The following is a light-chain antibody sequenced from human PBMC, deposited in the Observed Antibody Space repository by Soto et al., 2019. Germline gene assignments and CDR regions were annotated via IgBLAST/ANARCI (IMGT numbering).Light chain of an antibody. J-gene: IGKJ4*01. Sequence: DIQLTQSPSFLSASVGDRVTITCRASQGISSYLAWYQQKPGKAPKLLIYAASTLQSGVPSRFSGSGSGTEFTLTIRSLQPEDFATYYCQQLNSYPQVTFGGGTKVEIK. CDR2: AAS. V-gene: IGKV1-9*01. CDR1: QGISSY. CDR3: QQLNSYPQVT.